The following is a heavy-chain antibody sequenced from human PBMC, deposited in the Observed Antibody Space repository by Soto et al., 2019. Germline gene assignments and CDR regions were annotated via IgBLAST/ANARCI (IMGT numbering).Heavy chain of an antibody. D-gene: IGHD3-10*01. CDR1: GYTFTGYY. CDR2: INPHSGNT. Sequence: GASVKVSCKASGYTFTGYYMHWVRQAPGQGLEWMGWINPHSGNTNYAQKFQGRVTMTADTSTSTAYMELRSLRSDDAAIYYCTREGSAPYYYYGMDAWGQGTTVTVSS. CDR3: TREGSAPYYYYGMDA. J-gene: IGHJ6*02. V-gene: IGHV1-2*02.